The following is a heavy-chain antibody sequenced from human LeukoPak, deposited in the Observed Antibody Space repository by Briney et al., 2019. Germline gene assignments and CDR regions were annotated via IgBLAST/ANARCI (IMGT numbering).Heavy chain of an antibody. Sequence: GGSLRLSCAASGFAFSRFAMSWVRQAPGKGLEWVSGISGSGDSTYYADSVKGRFTISRDNSKNTLYLQMNGLRAEDTAVYYCATYRRGYHDSSESYYFDYWGQGTLVTVSS. CDR3: ATYRRGYHDSSESYYFDY. J-gene: IGHJ4*02. CDR2: ISGSGDST. CDR1: GFAFSRFA. D-gene: IGHD3-22*01. V-gene: IGHV3-23*01.